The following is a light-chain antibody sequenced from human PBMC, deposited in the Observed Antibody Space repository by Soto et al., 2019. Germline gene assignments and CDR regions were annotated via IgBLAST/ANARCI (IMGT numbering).Light chain of an antibody. V-gene: IGLV1-40*01. CDR2: GNS. CDR3: QSFDSSLSGSV. CDR1: RANIGAGYD. Sequence: QSVLTQLPSVSGAPGQRVTISCAGSRANIGAGYDVQWYQHLPGTAPKLLIYGNSYRPSGVPGRFSGSKSGTSASLAITGLQAEDEADYYCQSFDSSLSGSVFGSGTKLTVL. J-gene: IGLJ1*01.